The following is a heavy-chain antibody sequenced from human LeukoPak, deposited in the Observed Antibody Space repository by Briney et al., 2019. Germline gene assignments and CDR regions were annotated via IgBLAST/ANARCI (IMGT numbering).Heavy chain of an antibody. D-gene: IGHD6-25*01. CDR1: GFTFSSYE. V-gene: IGHV3-48*03. CDR3: ARPFSYSSGWRGFDC. Sequence: GGSLRLSCAASGFTFSSYEMNWVRQAPGKGLEWVSYISSSGSTIYYADSVKGRFTISRDNAKNSLYLQMNSLRAEDTAVYYCARPFSYSSGWRGFDCWGQGALVTVSS. CDR2: ISSSGSTI. J-gene: IGHJ4*02.